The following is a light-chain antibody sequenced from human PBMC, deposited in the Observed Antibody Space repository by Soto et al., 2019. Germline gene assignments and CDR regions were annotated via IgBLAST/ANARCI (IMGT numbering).Light chain of an antibody. V-gene: IGLV2-14*01. CDR3: FSYSTSRARI. CDR2: DVS. J-gene: IGLJ2*01. Sequence: QSALTQPASVSGSPXQTITXXCTGTXSDVGVYNYVSWYKQKPGKAPKLVIYDVSHRPSGVSDRFFGSKSGNTASLIISGLQAEDEADYYCFSYSTSRARIFGGGTKLTVL. CDR1: XSDVGVYNY.